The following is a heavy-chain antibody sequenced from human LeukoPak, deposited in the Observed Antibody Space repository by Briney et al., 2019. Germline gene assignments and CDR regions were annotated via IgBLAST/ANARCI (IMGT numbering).Heavy chain of an antibody. CDR2: ISSSSSYI. CDR3: AKVKRWLAHYFDY. Sequence: GGSLRLSCAASRFTFSTYTMNWVRQAPGKGLEWVSSISSSSSYIYYADSVKGRFTISRDNAKNSLYLQMNTLRAEDTAVYYCAKVKRWLAHYFDYWGQGTLVTVSS. J-gene: IGHJ4*02. V-gene: IGHV3-21*01. CDR1: RFTFSTYT. D-gene: IGHD6-19*01.